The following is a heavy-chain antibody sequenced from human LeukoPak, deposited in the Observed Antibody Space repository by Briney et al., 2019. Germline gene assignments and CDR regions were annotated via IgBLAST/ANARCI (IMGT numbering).Heavy chain of an antibody. CDR2: IKSKTDGGTT. CDR3: TTAPFVLTVYGMDV. V-gene: IGHV3-15*01. J-gene: IGHJ6*04. Sequence: PGGSLRLSCAASGFTFSNAWMSWVRQAAGKGLEWVGRIKSKTDGGTTDYAAPVKGRFTISRDDSKNTLYLQMNSLKTEDTAVYYCTTAPFVLTVYGMDVWGKGTTVTVSS. D-gene: IGHD2-8*01. CDR1: GFTFSNAW.